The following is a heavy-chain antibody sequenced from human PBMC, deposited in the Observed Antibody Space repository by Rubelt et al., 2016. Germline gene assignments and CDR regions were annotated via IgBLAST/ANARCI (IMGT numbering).Heavy chain of an antibody. CDR2: IYYSGST. V-gene: IGHV4-59*08. CDR1: GGSISTYY. CDR3: ARSIAVAGTRFFDY. D-gene: IGHD6-19*01. J-gene: IGHJ4*02. Sequence: QVQLQESGPGLVKPSETLSLTCAVSGGSISTYYWSWIRQPPGKGLEWIGYIYYSGSTNYNPSLKSRVTISVDTSKNQFSLKLSSVTAADTAVDYCARSIAVAGTRFFDYWGQGTLVTVSS.